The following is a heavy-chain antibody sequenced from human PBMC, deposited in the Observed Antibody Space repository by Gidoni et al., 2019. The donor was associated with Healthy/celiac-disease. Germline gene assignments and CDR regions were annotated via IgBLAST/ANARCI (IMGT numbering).Heavy chain of an antibody. J-gene: IGHJ6*02. CDR2: IYTSGST. CDR1: GCSISRSY. CDR3: ARVASMVRGVGYYYYGMDV. Sequence: QVQLQESGPGLVKPSETLSLTCTVSGCSISRSYWSWIRQPAGKGLGWIGRIYTSGSTNYNPSLKSRVTMSVDTSKNPFSLKLSSVTAADTAVYYCARVASMVRGVGYYYYGMDVWGQGTTVTVSS. V-gene: IGHV4-4*07. D-gene: IGHD3-10*01.